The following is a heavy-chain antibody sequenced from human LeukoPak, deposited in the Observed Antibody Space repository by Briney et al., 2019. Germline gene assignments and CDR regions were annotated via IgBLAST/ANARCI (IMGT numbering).Heavy chain of an antibody. CDR3: ARESRIAVAGLDY. Sequence: SETLSLTCAVSGGSIGSSNWWSWVRQPPGKGLEWIGEIYHSGSTNYNPSLKSRVTISVDKSKNQFSLKLSSVTAADTAVYYCARESRIAVAGLDYWGQGTLVTVSS. J-gene: IGHJ4*02. D-gene: IGHD6-19*01. V-gene: IGHV4-4*02. CDR1: GGSIGSSNW. CDR2: IYHSGST.